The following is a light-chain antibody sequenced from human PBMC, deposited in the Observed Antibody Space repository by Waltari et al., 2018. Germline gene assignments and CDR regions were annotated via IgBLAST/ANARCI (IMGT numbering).Light chain of an antibody. CDR2: AVS. J-gene: IGKJ4*01. Sequence: DIVMTQSPATLSVSPGERATLSCRASQSVSTNLAWYQQKPGQAPRLLMYAVSTRATGIPARFSGSGSGTEFTLTVSSLQSEDFAVYYCQQYNDWPPKHTFGGGTKVEIK. V-gene: IGKV3-15*01. CDR1: QSVSTN. CDR3: QQYNDWPPKHT.